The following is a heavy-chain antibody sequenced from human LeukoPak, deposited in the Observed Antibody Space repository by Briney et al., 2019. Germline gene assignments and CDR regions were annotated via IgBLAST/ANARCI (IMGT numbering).Heavy chain of an antibody. J-gene: IGHJ4*02. CDR3: AGHDDGDLVCY. Sequence: SETLSLTCTVSGGSISSYYWSLIRQPPGKGLEWIGYIYYSGSTNYNPSLKSRVTISVDTSKNQFSLKLSSVTAADTAVYYCAGHDDGDLVCYWGQGTLVTVSS. V-gene: IGHV4-59*01. D-gene: IGHD4-17*01. CDR2: IYYSGST. CDR1: GGSISSYY.